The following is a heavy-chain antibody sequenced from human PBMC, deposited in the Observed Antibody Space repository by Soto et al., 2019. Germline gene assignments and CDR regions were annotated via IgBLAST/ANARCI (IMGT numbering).Heavy chain of an antibody. CDR1: GFTFGDYA. CDR2: IRSKAYGGTT. CDR3: TRRRAATPLLYYYYGMDV. V-gene: IGHV3-49*04. J-gene: IGHJ6*02. Sequence: GGSLRLSCTASGFTFGDYAMSWVRQAPGKGLEWVGFIRSKAYGGTTEYAASLKGRFTISRDDSKSIAYLQMNSLKTEDTAVYYCTRRRAATPLLYYYYGMDVWGQGTTVTVSS. D-gene: IGHD3-10*01.